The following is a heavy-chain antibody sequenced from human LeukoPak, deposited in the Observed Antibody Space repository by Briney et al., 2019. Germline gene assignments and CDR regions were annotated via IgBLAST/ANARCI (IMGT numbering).Heavy chain of an antibody. J-gene: IGHJ4*02. D-gene: IGHD2-8*01. CDR1: GYTFTGYY. CDR3: SMYASRTSFVDY. Sequence: ASVKVSCEASGYTFTGYYIHWVRQAPGQGLEWMGLINPNSGDTKYAQKFQGRITVTRDTSIRTSYMELSSLRSDDTAVYYCSMYASRTSFVDYWGQGTLVTVSS. CDR2: INPNSGDT. V-gene: IGHV1-2*02.